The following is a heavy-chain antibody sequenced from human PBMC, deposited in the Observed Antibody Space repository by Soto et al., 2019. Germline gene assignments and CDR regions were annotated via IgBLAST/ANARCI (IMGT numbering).Heavy chain of an antibody. J-gene: IGHJ6*02. CDR3: ARILSSTREDGYYYYYGMDV. CDR1: GDSVSSNSAA. D-gene: IGHD2-2*01. Sequence: PSQTLSLTCAISGDSVSSNSAAWNWIRQSPSRGLEWLGRTYYRSRWYNDYAVSVKSRITINPDTSKNQFSLQLNSVTPEDTAVYYCARILSSTREDGYYYYYGMDVWGQGTTVTVSS. CDR2: TYYRSRWYN. V-gene: IGHV6-1*01.